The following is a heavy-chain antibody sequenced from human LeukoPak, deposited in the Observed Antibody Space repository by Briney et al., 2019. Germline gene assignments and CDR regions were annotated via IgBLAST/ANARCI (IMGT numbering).Heavy chain of an antibody. CDR3: AKDLTPGAL. CDR1: GFTFSTYA. Sequence: GGSLRLSCAASGFTFSTYAMSWVRQAPGKGLEWVSAISGSGGVTYYAESVKGRFTISRDNSKNTLYLQMNTLRAEGTAVYYCAKDLTPGALWGQGTMVTVSS. V-gene: IGHV3-23*01. D-gene: IGHD3-10*01. J-gene: IGHJ3*01. CDR2: ISGSGGVT.